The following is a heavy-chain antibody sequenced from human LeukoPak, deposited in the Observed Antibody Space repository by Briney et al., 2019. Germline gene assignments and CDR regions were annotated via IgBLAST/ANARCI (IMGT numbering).Heavy chain of an antibody. CDR2: IYTSGSI. Sequence: SETLSLTCTVSGGFITAYYWSWIRQPPGKGLEWIGRIYTSGSINYNPSLKSRLTMSLDTSKNQFSLKLSSVTAADTAVYYCARDQDYFDYWGQGTLVTVSS. J-gene: IGHJ4*02. CDR1: GGFITAYY. CDR3: ARDQDYFDY. V-gene: IGHV4-4*07.